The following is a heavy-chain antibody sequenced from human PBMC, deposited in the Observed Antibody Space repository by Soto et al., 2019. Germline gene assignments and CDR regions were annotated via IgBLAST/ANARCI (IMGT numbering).Heavy chain of an antibody. V-gene: IGHV3-7*01. Sequence: GGSLRLSCAASGFTFSSYWMSWVRQAPGKGLEWVANIKQDGSEKYYVDSVKDRFTISRDNAKNSLFLKMNSLRAEETAVYYCARGTVAGYYYMDVWGKGTTVTVSS. D-gene: IGHD4-4*01. CDR1: GFTFSSYW. CDR2: IKQDGSEK. J-gene: IGHJ6*03. CDR3: ARGTVAGYYYMDV.